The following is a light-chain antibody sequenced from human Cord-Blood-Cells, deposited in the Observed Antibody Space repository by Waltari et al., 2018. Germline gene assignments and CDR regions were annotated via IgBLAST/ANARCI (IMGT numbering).Light chain of an antibody. CDR3: MQGILPPWYT. CDR2: EVS. CDR1: QSLLHGVGKTY. Sequence: DIVVPQTPPSLSLTPGQPASIPGPPSQSLLHGVGKTYLYWYLQKPGPSPQVLSYEVSSRFSGVADRDSGSGAGTDFTLKFSRVEAADVGGYYCMQGILPPWYTCGQGIKLGIK. J-gene: IGKJ2*01. V-gene: IGKV2-29*03.